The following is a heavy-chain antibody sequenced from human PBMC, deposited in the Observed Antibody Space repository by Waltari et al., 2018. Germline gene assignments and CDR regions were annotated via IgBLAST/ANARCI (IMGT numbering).Heavy chain of an antibody. D-gene: IGHD4-17*01. CDR2: ISHDATKK. V-gene: IGHV3-30*18. J-gene: IGHJ1*01. CDR3: AKDDYGDEYFQH. Sequence: QVQLVESGGGVVQPGGSLRLSCTASGYTFSDYAMQWVRQAPGKGLEWVALISHDATKKNYAQSLQGRFTISRDNSRNTLYLEINNVRVADTALYYCAKDDYGDEYFQHWGQGTLVTVSS. CDR1: GYTFSDYA.